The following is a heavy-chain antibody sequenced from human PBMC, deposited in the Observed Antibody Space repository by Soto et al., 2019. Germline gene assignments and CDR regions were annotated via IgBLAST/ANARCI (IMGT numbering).Heavy chain of an antibody. V-gene: IGHV1-46*02. J-gene: IGHJ4*01. CDR1: GYIFKNYY. CDR2: FNPFSGAT. Sequence: QVQLVQSGAEVKKPGASVEISCETSGYIFKNYYIHWVRQAPGQGLEWMAIFNPFSGATNYEQRLQGRVTATMDMSTSTVYMELNNLRSEDTAMYYCARDLTSGDYWGQGTLISVSS. CDR3: ARDLTSGDY. D-gene: IGHD3-3*01.